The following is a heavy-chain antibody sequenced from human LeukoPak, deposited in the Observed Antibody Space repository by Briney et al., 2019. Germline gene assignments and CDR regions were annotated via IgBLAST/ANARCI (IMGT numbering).Heavy chain of an antibody. V-gene: IGHV3-21*01. D-gene: IGHD3-22*01. CDR1: GFTFSSYS. J-gene: IGHJ4*02. Sequence: GGSLRLSCAASGFTFSSYSTNWVRQAPGKGLEWVSSISSSSSYIYYADSVKGRFTISRDNAKNSLYLQMNSLRAEDTAVYYCARDVPADYYDSSGYSLDYWGQGTLVTVSS. CDR2: ISSSSSYI. CDR3: ARDVPADYYDSSGYSLDY.